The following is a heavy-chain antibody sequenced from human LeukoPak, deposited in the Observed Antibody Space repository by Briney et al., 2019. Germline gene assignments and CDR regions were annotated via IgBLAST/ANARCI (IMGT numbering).Heavy chain of an antibody. CDR3: ARSPDYGDYYYYMDV. CDR1: GFTVSSNY. D-gene: IGHD4-17*01. CDR2: IYSGGST. V-gene: IGHV3-66*02. J-gene: IGHJ6*03. Sequence: GGSLRLSCAASGFTVSSNYMSWVRQAPGKGLEWVSVIYSGGSTYYADSVKGRFTISRDNSKNTLYLQMNSLRAEDTAVYYCARSPDYGDYYYYMDVWGKGPRSPSP.